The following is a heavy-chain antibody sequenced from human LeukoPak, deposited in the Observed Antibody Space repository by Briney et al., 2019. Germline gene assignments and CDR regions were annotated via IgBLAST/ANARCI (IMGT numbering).Heavy chain of an antibody. CDR2: IYTSGST. CDR1: GGSISSFY. J-gene: IGHJ4*02. V-gene: IGHV4-4*07. CDR3: ERDPLLSAYYYDSSGYYHFDY. Sequence: SETLSLTCTVSGGSISSFYWSWIRHPAGKGLEWIGRIYTSGSTNYNTSLKSRVTMSVDTSKNQCALKLSSVTAADTAVYYCERDPLLSAYYYDSSGYYHFDYWGQGTLVTVSS. D-gene: IGHD3-22*01.